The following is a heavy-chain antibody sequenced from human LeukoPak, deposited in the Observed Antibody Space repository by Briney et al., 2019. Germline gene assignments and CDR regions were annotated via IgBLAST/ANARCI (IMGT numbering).Heavy chain of an antibody. Sequence: GGSLRLSCAASGFTFSNYAMSWVRQAPGKGLEWVSTISDGGGSTYYADSVKGRFTISRDNSKNTLYLQMNSLRAEDTAVYYCAKDRSIVATCFDYWGQGTLVTVSS. CDR1: GFTFSNYA. CDR3: AKDRSIVATCFDY. V-gene: IGHV3-23*01. CDR2: ISDGGGST. D-gene: IGHD5-12*01. J-gene: IGHJ4*02.